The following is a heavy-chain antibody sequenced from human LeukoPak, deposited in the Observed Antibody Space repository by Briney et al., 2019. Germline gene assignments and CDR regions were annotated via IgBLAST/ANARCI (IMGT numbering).Heavy chain of an antibody. CDR3: ASGVEYCSSTSCYQTPFDY. CDR2: IIPIFGTA. J-gene: IGHJ4*02. D-gene: IGHD2-2*01. V-gene: IGHV1-69*13. CDR1: GGTFISYA. Sequence: GASVKVSCKASGGTFISYAISWVRQAPGQGLEWMGGIIPIFGTANYAQKFQGRVTITADESTSTAYMELSSLRSEDTAVYYCASGVEYCSSTSCYQTPFDYWGQGTLVTVSS.